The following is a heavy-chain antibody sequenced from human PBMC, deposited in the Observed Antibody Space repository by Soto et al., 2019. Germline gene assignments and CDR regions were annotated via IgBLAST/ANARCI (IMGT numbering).Heavy chain of an antibody. CDR1: AGSTRNYF. V-gene: IGHV4-59*01. Sequence: SETLSLTCTLSAGSTRNYFWTWIRQPPGKGLEWIGYIHYSGTTSFFPSYNPSLRSRVTISEDTSKNQFSLKLLSVTTADTAVYFCAAGEASSRNLAPYYLDFWGQGTLVTVSS. J-gene: IGHJ4*02. D-gene: IGHD6-13*01. CDR3: AAGEASSRNLAPYYLDF. CDR2: IHYSGTT.